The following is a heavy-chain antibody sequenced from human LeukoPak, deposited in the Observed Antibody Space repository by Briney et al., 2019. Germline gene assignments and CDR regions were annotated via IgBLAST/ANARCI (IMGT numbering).Heavy chain of an antibody. CDR1: GFTFSDYW. J-gene: IGHJ6*03. CDR2: IKQDGSDR. Sequence: GRSLSLSCTVSGFTFSDYWMIWVRQVLGNGLQWVADIKQDGSDRFYVDSVKGRFTTSRHNAKNSVYLQMNSLRAEDTAVYYCARLYCGVGICYSYYMDVWGKGTTVTVSS. V-gene: IGHV3-7*01. CDR3: ARLYCGVGICYSYYMDV. D-gene: IGHD2-21*01.